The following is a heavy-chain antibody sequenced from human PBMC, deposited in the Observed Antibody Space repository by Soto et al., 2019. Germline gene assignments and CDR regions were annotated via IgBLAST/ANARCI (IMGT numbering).Heavy chain of an antibody. D-gene: IGHD2-15*01. J-gene: IGHJ6*02. CDR3: ARDPRPGSPLLVRSYKYGMDV. CDR2: VWADGRNE. V-gene: IGHV3-33*01. CDR1: GFIFSSYG. Sequence: GGSLRLSCVASGFIFSSYGMHWVRQAPGKGPEGVAVVWADGRNEYYADSVKGRFTISRDDSKNTLFLQMNSLTAEDTAVYYYARDPRPGSPLLVRSYKYGMDVWGQGTTVTVSS.